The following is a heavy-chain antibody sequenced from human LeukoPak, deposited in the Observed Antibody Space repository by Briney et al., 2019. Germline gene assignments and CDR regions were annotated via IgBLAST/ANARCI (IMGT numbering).Heavy chain of an antibody. Sequence: SETLSLTCTVSGGSISSYYWSWIRQPAGKGLEWIGRIYTSGSTDYNPSLKSRVSISVDTSRNQFSLKLSSVTAAGTAVYYCARRRDGYSHPWGQGTLVTVSS. CDR2: IYTSGST. CDR1: GGSISSYY. V-gene: IGHV4-4*07. CDR3: ARRRDGYSHP. D-gene: IGHD5-24*01. J-gene: IGHJ5*02.